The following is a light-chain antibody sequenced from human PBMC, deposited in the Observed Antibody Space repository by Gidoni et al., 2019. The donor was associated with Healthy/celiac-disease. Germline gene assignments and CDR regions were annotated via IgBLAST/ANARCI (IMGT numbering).Light chain of an antibody. J-gene: IGKJ1*01. V-gene: IGKV3-20*01. Sequence: PGTLSLSPGERATLSCRASQSVSSSYLAWYQQKPGQAPRLLIYGASSRATGIPDRFSGSVSGTDFTLTISRLEPEDFAVYYCQQYGSSPPWTFGQGTKVEIK. CDR3: QQYGSSPPWT. CDR1: QSVSSSY. CDR2: GAS.